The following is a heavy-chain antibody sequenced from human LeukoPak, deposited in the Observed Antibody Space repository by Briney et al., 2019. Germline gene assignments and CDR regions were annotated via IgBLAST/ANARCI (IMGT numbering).Heavy chain of an antibody. J-gene: IGHJ5*02. D-gene: IGHD5-12*01. CDR2: TYSGGST. CDR3: ARDRGSNRFDP. Sequence: RASLRLSCAASGITVSNIYMAWVRQAPGKGLEWVSVTYSGGSTYYADSVKGRFTISRDNSKNTLYLQMNSLRAEDTAVYYCARDRGSNRFDPWGQGTLVTV. V-gene: IGHV3-66*01. CDR1: GITVSNIY.